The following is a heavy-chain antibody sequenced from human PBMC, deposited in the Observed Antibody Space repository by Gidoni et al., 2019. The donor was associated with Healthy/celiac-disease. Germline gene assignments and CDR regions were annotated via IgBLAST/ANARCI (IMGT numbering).Heavy chain of an antibody. Sequence: EVQLVASGGGLVQPGGSLSLSCAASGFTCGSDAMHWGRQAPGKGLEYVSAISSNRGSTYYANSVKGRFTISRDNSKNTLYLQMGSLRAEDMAVYYCARIAAAGRRTYWYFDLWGRGTLVTVSS. J-gene: IGHJ2*01. D-gene: IGHD6-13*01. V-gene: IGHV3-64*01. CDR3: ARIAAAGRRTYWYFDL. CDR2: ISSNRGST. CDR1: GFTCGSDA.